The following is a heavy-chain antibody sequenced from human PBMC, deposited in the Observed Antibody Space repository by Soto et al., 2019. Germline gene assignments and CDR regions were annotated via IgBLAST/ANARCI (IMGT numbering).Heavy chain of an antibody. D-gene: IGHD5-12*01. CDR2: INVDGTEK. CDR3: GRDREVAL. V-gene: IGHV3-7*05. CDR1: GFTFTHHH. Sequence: EVQLVESGGGLVQPGGSLRLSCVGFGFTFTHHHMTWVRQAPGKGLEWLANINVDGTEKYYVDSVKGRFTISRDNAYSSVSLQMDSLRAEDTGTYSCGRDREVALWGQGTLVLVSS. J-gene: IGHJ4*02.